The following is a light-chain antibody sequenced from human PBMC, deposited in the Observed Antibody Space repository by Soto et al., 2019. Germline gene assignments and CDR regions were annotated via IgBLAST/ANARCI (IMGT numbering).Light chain of an antibody. J-gene: IGLJ1*01. CDR1: SSNLGSTYD. CDR2: GNT. V-gene: IGLV1-40*01. Sequence: QSVLTQPPSVSGAPGQRVTSSGPGGSSNLGSTYDVQWYQQLPGTAPKLLIHGNTNRPSGVPDRFSGSKSGTSASLAITGLQADDEADYYCQSYDDSLSVHYVFGTGTQLTVL. CDR3: QSYDDSLSVHYV.